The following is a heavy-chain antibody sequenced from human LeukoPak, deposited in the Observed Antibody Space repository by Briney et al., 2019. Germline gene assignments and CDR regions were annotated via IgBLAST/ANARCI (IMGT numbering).Heavy chain of an antibody. Sequence: ASVKVSCKASGYTFTSYYMHWARQAPGQGLERMGIINPSGGSTSYAQKFQGRVTMTRDTSTSTVYMELSSLRSEDTAVYYCARDRNIVVVPAAYYFDYWGQGTLVTVSS. J-gene: IGHJ4*02. D-gene: IGHD2-2*01. CDR1: GYTFTSYY. CDR2: INPSGGST. CDR3: ARDRNIVVVPAAYYFDY. V-gene: IGHV1-46*03.